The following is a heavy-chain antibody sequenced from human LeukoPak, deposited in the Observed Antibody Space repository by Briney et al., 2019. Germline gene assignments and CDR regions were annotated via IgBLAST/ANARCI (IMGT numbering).Heavy chain of an antibody. V-gene: IGHV3-21*01. CDR1: GFTFSVYS. CDR3: ANHLACGSTHCPPFDY. Sequence: GGSLRLSCAASGFTFSVYSMSWVRQAPGKGLEWVSSISDDSNYIYYADSVEGRFTISRDNAKNSLYLQMISLRAEDTAVYYCANHLACGSTHCPPFDYWGQGTLVTVSS. D-gene: IGHD2-2*01. CDR2: ISDDSNYI. J-gene: IGHJ4*02.